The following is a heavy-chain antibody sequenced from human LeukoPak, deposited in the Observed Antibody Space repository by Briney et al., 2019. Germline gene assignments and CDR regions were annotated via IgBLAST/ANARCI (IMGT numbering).Heavy chain of an antibody. CDR1: GGSFSGYY. D-gene: IGHD2-2*02. V-gene: IGHV4-34*01. CDR3: ARILAYCSSTSCYTRWFDP. Sequence: SETLSLTCAVYGGSFSGYYWSWIRQPPGKGLEWIGEINHSGSTNYNPSLKSRVTISVDTSKNQFSLKLSSVTAADTAVYHCARILAYCSSTSCYTRWFDPWGQGTLVTVSS. CDR2: INHSGST. J-gene: IGHJ5*02.